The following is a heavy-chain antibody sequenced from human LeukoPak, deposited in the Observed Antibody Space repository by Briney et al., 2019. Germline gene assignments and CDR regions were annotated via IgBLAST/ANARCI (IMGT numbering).Heavy chain of an antibody. CDR3: AKDPGAYYYDSSGYPPDY. D-gene: IGHD3-22*01. J-gene: IGHJ4*02. CDR2: IYSGGNT. CDR1: GFTVSSNY. V-gene: IGHV3-53*01. Sequence: GGSLRLSCAASGFTVSSNYMSWVRQAPGKGLEWVSVIYSGGNTYYADSVKGRFTISRDNSKNTLYLQMNSLRAEDTAVYYCAKDPGAYYYDSSGYPPDYWGQGTLVTVSS.